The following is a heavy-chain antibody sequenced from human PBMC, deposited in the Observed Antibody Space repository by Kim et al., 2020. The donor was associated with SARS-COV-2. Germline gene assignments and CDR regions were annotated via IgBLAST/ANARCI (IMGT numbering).Heavy chain of an antibody. J-gene: IGHJ6*02. CDR2: INHSGAT. CDR1: VGSFIGYH. D-gene: IGHD7-27*01. CDR3: VRGRAGVVPAPILGIGPHYDYYAMDD. Sequence: SETLSLTCAVYVGSFIGYHWSWHRQPPGKGLEWIGEINHSGATNYNPSLLSRVAISVDPSKNQFSLKLTSVAAADTAVFFCVRGRAGVVPAPILGIGPHYDYYAMDDWGQGTTVTVSS. V-gene: IGHV4-34*01.